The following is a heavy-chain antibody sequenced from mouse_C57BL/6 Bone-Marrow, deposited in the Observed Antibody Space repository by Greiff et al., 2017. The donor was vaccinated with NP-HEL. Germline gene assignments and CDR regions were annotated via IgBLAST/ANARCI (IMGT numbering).Heavy chain of an antibody. CDR1: GYTFTDYS. J-gene: IGHJ4*01. Sequence: EVQLQQSGPVLVKPGASVKMSCKASGYTFTDYSMNWVKQSHGKSLEWIGVINPYNGGTSYNQKFKGKATLTVDKSSSTAYMELNSLTSEDSAVYYCARKGLYYCYAIDYWGQGTSVTVSS. D-gene: IGHD2-12*01. V-gene: IGHV1-19*01. CDR2: INPYNGGT. CDR3: ARKGLYYCYAIDY.